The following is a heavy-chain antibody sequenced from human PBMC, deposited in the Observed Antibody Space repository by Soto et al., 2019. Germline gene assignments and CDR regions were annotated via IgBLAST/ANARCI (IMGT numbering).Heavy chain of an antibody. CDR2: ISSSSNYI. J-gene: IGHJ4*02. CDR1: GFTFSGYS. D-gene: IGHD2-2*01. Sequence: GGSLRLSCAASGFTFSGYSMAWVRQAPGKGLEWVSSISSSSNYIYYADSVKGRFTISRDNAKNSLYLQMNSLRAEDTAVYYCARLGYCSSISCYASDYWGQGTLVTVSS. CDR3: ARLGYCSSISCYASDY. V-gene: IGHV3-21*01.